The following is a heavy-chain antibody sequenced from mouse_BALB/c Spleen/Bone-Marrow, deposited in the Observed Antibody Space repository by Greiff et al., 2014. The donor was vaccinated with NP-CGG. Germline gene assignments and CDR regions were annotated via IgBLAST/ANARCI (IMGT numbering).Heavy chain of an antibody. J-gene: IGHJ2*01. CDR2: ISPGDGNT. D-gene: IGHD2-4*01. CDR3: ARGGDYHYFDY. CDR1: GYTFTTYD. Sequence: QVQLQQSGPELVKPGALVKISCKASGYTFTTYDINRVKQRPGQGLEWIGWISPGDGNTNYNEKFKGKATLTADKSSSTAYMQLSSLTSENSAVYFCARGGDYHYFDYWGQGTTLTVSS. V-gene: IGHV1S56*01.